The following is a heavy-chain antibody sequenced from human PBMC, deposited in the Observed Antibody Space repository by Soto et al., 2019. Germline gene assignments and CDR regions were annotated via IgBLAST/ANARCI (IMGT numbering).Heavy chain of an antibody. CDR1: GYSFTSYW. CDR3: ARVGHCISTSCYIYGMDV. V-gene: IGHV5-51*01. CDR2: IYPGDSDT. Sequence: GEALKISCKGSGYSFTSYWIGLVRQMPGKGLEWMGIIYPGDSDTRYSPSFQGQVTISADKSISTAYLQWSSLKASDTAMYYCARVGHCISTSCYIYGMDVWGQGTTVHVS. J-gene: IGHJ6*02. D-gene: IGHD2-2*02.